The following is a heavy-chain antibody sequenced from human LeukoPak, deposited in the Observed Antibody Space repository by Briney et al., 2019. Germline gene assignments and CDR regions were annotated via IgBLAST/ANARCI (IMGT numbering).Heavy chain of an antibody. Sequence: GVSLRLSCAASGFTFSSYAMSWVRQAPGKGLEWVSAISGSGGSTYYADSVKGRFTISRDNSKNTLYLQMNSLRAEDTAVYYCAKDSRVGYYYDSSGYYFLLADAFDIWGQGTMVTVSS. CDR2: ISGSGGST. D-gene: IGHD3-22*01. CDR3: AKDSRVGYYYDSSGYYFLLADAFDI. J-gene: IGHJ3*02. V-gene: IGHV3-23*01. CDR1: GFTFSSYA.